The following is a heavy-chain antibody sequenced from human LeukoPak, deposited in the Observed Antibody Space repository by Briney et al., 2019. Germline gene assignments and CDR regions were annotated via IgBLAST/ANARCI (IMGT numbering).Heavy chain of an antibody. V-gene: IGHV3-23*01. Sequence: PGGSLRLSCAASGFTFSSYAMSWVRQAPGKGLEWVSAISGSARSTYYADSVKGRFTISRDNSKNTLYLQMNSLRAEDTAVYYCAKDKVSSYCGGDCYWYYYYGMDVWGQGTTVTVYS. CDR3: AKDKVSSYCGGDCYWYYYYGMDV. CDR1: GFTFSSYA. D-gene: IGHD2-21*02. CDR2: ISGSARST. J-gene: IGHJ6*02.